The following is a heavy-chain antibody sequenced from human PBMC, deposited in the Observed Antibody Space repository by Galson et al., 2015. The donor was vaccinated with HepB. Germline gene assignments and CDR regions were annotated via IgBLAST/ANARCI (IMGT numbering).Heavy chain of an antibody. V-gene: IGHV1-18*04. CDR2: ISAYNGNT. CDR1: GYTFTSYG. Sequence: SVKVSCKASGYTFTSYGISWVRQAPGQGLEWMGWISAYNGNTNYAQKLQGRVTMTTDTSTSTAYMELRSLRSDDTAVYYCARGHGSGSYGIVEDYWGQGTLVTVSS. J-gene: IGHJ4*02. D-gene: IGHD3-10*01. CDR3: ARGHGSGSYGIVEDY.